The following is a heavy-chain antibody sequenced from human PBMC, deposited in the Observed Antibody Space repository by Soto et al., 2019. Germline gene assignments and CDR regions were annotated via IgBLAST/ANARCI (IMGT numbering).Heavy chain of an antibody. CDR2: ISYDGSNK. CDR1: GFTFSSYG. D-gene: IGHD4-17*01. J-gene: IGHJ4*02. CDR3: AKGGGWATVTKVDY. Sequence: QVQLVESGGGVVQPGRSLRLSCAASGFTFSSYGMHWVRQAPGKGLEWVAVISYDGSNKYYADSVKGRFTISRDNSKNTLYLQMNSLRAEDTAVYYCAKGGGWATVTKVDYWGQGTLVTVSS. V-gene: IGHV3-30*18.